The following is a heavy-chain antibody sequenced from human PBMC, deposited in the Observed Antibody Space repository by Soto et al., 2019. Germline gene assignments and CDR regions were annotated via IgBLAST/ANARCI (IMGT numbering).Heavy chain of an antibody. V-gene: IGHV3-7*01. D-gene: IGHD6-19*01. Sequence: EVQLVESGGGLVQPGGSLRLSCAASEFTFSNYWMNWVRQAPGKGLEWVAYISRDGSEKSYVDSVKGRFTISRDNAKKSLLLQMNSLRVEDTAVYYCARGFGDGWYGGPDYWGQGTLVTVSS. J-gene: IGHJ4*01. CDR3: ARGFGDGWYGGPDY. CDR2: ISRDGSEK. CDR1: EFTFSNYW.